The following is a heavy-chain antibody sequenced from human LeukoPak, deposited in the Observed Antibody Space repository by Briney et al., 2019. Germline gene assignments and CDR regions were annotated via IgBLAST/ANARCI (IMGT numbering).Heavy chain of an antibody. CDR2: IKTDGSST. D-gene: IGHD2-15*01. CDR1: GFTFSTYW. J-gene: IGHJ3*02. Sequence: GGSLRLSCAASGFTFSTYWMHWVRQDPGKGLVWVSRIKTDGSSTYYADSVKGRFTISRDNAKNTLYLQMNSLRAEDTAVYYCARESYCSSGSCYSGRAFDIWGQGTMVTVSS. V-gene: IGHV3-74*01. CDR3: ARESYCSSGSCYSGRAFDI.